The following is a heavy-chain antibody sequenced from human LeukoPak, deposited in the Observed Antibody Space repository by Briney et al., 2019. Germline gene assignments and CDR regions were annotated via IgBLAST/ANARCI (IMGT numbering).Heavy chain of an antibody. J-gene: IGHJ4*02. CDR2: ISAYNGDT. V-gene: IGHV1-18*01. Sequence: ASVKVSCKASGYTFNRHGISWVRQAPGQGLERMGWISAYNGDTIYAQKFQGSLTMTKDTSTSTADMELRSLRSDDTAVYYCTRDPSNTSGRYAYFDSWGQGTLLTVSS. CDR3: TRDPSNTSGRYAYFDS. D-gene: IGHD6-19*01. CDR1: GYTFNRHG.